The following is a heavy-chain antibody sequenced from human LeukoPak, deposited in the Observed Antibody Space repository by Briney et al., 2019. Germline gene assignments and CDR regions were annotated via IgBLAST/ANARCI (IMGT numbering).Heavy chain of an antibody. V-gene: IGHV4-39*01. CDR1: GFTFSSYS. Sequence: GSLRLSCAASGFTFSSYSMNWIRQPPGKGLEWIGSIYYSGSTHYNPSLKSRVTISVDTSKNQFSLKLSSVTAADTAVYYCARHFNRYYYYGMDVWGQGTTVTVSS. D-gene: IGHD1-14*01. CDR3: ARHFNRYYYYGMDV. J-gene: IGHJ6*02. CDR2: IYYSGST.